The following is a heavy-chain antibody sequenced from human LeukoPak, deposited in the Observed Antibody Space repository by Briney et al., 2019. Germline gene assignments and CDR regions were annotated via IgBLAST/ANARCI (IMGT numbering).Heavy chain of an antibody. CDR1: GYTFTSCG. D-gene: IGHD6-19*01. V-gene: IGHV1-18*01. J-gene: IGHJ4*02. Sequence: ASVKVSCKASGYTFTSCGISWVRQAAGQGLEWMGWISTYSGKTNYAQKYQGRVTMTTDTSTSTAYMELRSLRSDDTAVYYCARDQQWLDPARHGFDYWGQGTLVTVSS. CDR2: ISTYSGKT. CDR3: ARDQQWLDPARHGFDY.